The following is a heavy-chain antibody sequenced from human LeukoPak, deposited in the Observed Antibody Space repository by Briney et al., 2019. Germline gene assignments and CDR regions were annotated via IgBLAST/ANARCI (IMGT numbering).Heavy chain of an antibody. CDR3: TTEARTYDFWSGYYTFFRY. CDR1: GFTFSNAW. J-gene: IGHJ4*02. CDR2: IKSKTDGGTT. D-gene: IGHD3-3*01. V-gene: IGHV3-15*01. Sequence: GGSLRLSCAASGFTFSNAWMSWVRQAPGKGLEWVGRIKSKTDGGTTDYAAPVKGRFTISRDDSKNALYLQMNSLKTEDTAVYYCTTEARTYDFWSGYYTFFRYWGQGTLVTVSS.